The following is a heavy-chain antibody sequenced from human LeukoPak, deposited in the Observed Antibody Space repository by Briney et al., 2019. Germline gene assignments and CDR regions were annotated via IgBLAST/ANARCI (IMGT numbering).Heavy chain of an antibody. V-gene: IGHV3-74*01. CDR2: INSDGSST. D-gene: IGHD3-3*01. CDR1: GFTFSSYW. CDR3: AKCFWSGYYYYMDV. Sequence: GGSLRLSCAASGFTFSSYWMHWVRQAPGKGLVWVSRINSDGSSTSYADSVKGRFTISRDNAKNALYLQMNSLRAEDTAVYYCAKCFWSGYYYYMDVWGKGTTVTVSS. J-gene: IGHJ6*03.